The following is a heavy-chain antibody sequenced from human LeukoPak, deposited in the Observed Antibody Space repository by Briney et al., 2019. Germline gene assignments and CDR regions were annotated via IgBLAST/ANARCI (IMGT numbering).Heavy chain of an antibody. CDR2: INPSGGST. J-gene: IGHJ4*02. CDR1: GYTFTSYY. D-gene: IGHD3-22*01. CDR3: ANHDSSGYYFDY. V-gene: IGHV1-46*01. Sequence: ASVKVSCKASGYTFTSYYMHWVRQAPGQGLEWMGIINPSGGSTSYAQKFQGRVTMTRDTSTSTVYMELSSLRSEDTAVYYCANHDSSGYYFDYWGQGTLVTVSS.